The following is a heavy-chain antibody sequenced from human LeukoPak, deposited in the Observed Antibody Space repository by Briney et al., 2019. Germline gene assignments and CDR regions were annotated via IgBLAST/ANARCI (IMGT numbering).Heavy chain of an antibody. D-gene: IGHD5-18*01. CDR1: GFTFSSYG. V-gene: IGHV3-23*01. CDR3: ATTTAAHTAVLKYYYYYMDV. CDR2: ISGSGGST. Sequence: PGGSLRLSCAASGFTFSSYGMSWVRQAPGKGLEWVSAISGSGGSTYYADSVKGRFTISRDNSKNTLYLQMNSLRAEDTAVYYCATTTAAHTAVLKYYYYYMDVWGKGTTVTISS. J-gene: IGHJ6*03.